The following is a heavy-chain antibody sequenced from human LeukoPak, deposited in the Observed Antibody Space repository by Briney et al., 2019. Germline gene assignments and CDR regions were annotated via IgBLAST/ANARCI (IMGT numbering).Heavy chain of an antibody. V-gene: IGHV1-69*06. Sequence: GASVKVSCKVSGGSATYYVFSWVRQAPEQGLEWMGGTIPTFGSPNYAQTFQDRVTITADISTNTAYMELSNLRSEDTAVYYCAAGAVDNWNSGKLIDCWGQGTLVTVSS. CDR1: GGSATYYV. D-gene: IGHD1-7*01. CDR3: AAGAVDNWNSGKLIDC. J-gene: IGHJ4*02. CDR2: TIPTFGSP.